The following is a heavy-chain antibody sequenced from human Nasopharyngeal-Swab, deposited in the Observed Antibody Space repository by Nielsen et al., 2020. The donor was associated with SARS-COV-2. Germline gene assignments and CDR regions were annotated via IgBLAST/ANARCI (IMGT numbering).Heavy chain of an antibody. J-gene: IGHJ6*03. CDR3: ARDRQQLVLGYYYYYMDV. D-gene: IGHD6-13*01. Sequence: WIRQPPGKGLEWVSSIGSSSSYIYYADSVKGRFTISRDNAKNSLYLQMNSLRAEDTAVYYCARDRQQLVLGYYYYYMDVWGKGTTVTVSS. CDR2: IGSSSSYI. V-gene: IGHV3-21*01.